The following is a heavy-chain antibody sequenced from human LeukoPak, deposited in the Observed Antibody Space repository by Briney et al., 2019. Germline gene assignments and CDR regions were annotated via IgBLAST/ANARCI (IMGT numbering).Heavy chain of an antibody. CDR1: GFTVSSNY. CDR3: ASRYSTGLHFDF. J-gene: IGHJ4*02. V-gene: IGHV4-39*07. CDR2: IYYSGTT. D-gene: IGHD2-8*02. Sequence: GSLRLSCAASGFTVSSNYMSWVRQAPGKGLEWIGTIYYSGTTYYNPSLKSRVAISVDTSRNQFSLRLNSITAADTAVYYCASRYSTGLHFDFWGQGTLVPVSS.